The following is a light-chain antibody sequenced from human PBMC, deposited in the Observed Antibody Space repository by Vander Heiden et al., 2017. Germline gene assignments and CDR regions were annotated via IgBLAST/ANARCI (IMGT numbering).Light chain of an antibody. Sequence: SYVLTYPPSVLVAPGKTARITCVGKNIGSKSVHWYQQKPCQAPVLFMYYDSDRPSGIPERFSGSNSGNTATLTISRVEAGDEADYYCQVWDSSSDQMVFGGGTKLTVL. CDR1: NIGSKS. CDR3: QVWDSSSDQMV. CDR2: YDS. J-gene: IGLJ2*01. V-gene: IGLV3-21*04.